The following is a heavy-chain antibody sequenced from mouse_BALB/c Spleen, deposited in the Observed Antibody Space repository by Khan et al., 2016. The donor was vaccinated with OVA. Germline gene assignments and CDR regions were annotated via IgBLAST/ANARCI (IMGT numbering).Heavy chain of an antibody. Sequence: DVKLVESGGDLVKPGGSLKLSCAASGFTFSSYVMSWVRQTPEKRLEWVTSISSGGSTYYPDSVKGRFTISRDNARNILYLQMSRLRSEDTAMLYCAREAYRYDEYYFDYWGQGTTLTVSS. D-gene: IGHD2-14*01. V-gene: IGHV5-6-5*01. CDR2: ISSGGST. CDR3: AREAYRYDEYYFDY. J-gene: IGHJ2*01. CDR1: GFTFSSYV.